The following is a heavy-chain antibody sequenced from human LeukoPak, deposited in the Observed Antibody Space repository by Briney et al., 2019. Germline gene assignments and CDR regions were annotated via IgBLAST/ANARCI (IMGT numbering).Heavy chain of an antibody. Sequence: PSETLSLTYAVCVGSFSGYYWSWIRQPPGEGLEWIGEINHSASTNDNPSLKIRVTISVDTSKHQLSLKLSSATAAETAVYYCARGRAPGVTAADRDYWGQGTLVTVSS. V-gene: IGHV4-34*01. CDR1: VGSFSGYY. D-gene: IGHD6-13*01. J-gene: IGHJ4*02. CDR2: INHSAST. CDR3: ARGRAPGVTAADRDY.